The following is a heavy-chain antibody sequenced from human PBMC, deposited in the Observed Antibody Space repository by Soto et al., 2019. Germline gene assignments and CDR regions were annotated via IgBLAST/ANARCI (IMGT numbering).Heavy chain of an antibody. CDR1: GGSFSGYY. D-gene: IGHD3-10*01. J-gene: IGHJ4*02. CDR3: ARAQLWFGELLPRFDY. Sequence: SETLSLTCAVYGGSFSGYYWSWIRQPPGKGPEWIGEINHSGSTNYNPSLKSRVTISVDTSKNQFSLKLSSVTAADTAVYYCARAQLWFGELLPRFDYWGQGTLVTVSS. V-gene: IGHV4-34*01. CDR2: INHSGST.